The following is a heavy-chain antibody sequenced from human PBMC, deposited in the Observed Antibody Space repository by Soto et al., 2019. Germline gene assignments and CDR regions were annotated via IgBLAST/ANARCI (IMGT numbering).Heavy chain of an antibody. CDR2: INWNGYSI. V-gene: IGHV3-9*01. Sequence: EVQLVESGGGLVNPGRSLRLSCVASGFNFDDHVMKWVRQVPGKGLEWVGHINWNGYSIGYGGSVRGRFTISRDNAQNTLYLQMNSLRPEDTAVYYCARSWSGSTSGRVDVWGQGTTVTVSS. J-gene: IGHJ6*02. CDR3: ARSWSGSTSGRVDV. CDR1: GFNFDDHV. D-gene: IGHD3-3*01.